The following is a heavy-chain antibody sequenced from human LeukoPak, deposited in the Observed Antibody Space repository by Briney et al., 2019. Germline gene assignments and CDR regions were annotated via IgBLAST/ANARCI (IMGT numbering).Heavy chain of an antibody. CDR2: IYYSGST. CDR3: ARDPYYYDTSGYPSYLFDY. D-gene: IGHD3-22*01. Sequence: SETLPLTCTVSGGSISSYYWSWIRQPPGKGLEWIGYIYYSGSTNYNPSLKSRVTISVDTSKNQFSLKMRSVTAADTAVYYCARDPYYYDTSGYPSYLFDYWGQGTRVTVSS. V-gene: IGHV4-59*12. J-gene: IGHJ4*02. CDR1: GGSISSYY.